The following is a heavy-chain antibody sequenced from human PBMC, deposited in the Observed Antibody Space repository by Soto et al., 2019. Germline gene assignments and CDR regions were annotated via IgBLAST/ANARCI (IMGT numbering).Heavy chain of an antibody. CDR1: GFTFSSYE. D-gene: IGHD6-13*01. CDR3: ARDSIAAAQVDAFDI. Sequence: GGSLRLSCAASGFTFSSYEMNWVRQAPGKGLEWVSYISSSGSTIYYADSVKGRFTISRDNAKNSLYLQMNSLRAEDTAVYYCARDSIAAAQVDAFDIWGQGTMVTVSS. V-gene: IGHV3-48*03. J-gene: IGHJ3*02. CDR2: ISSSGSTI.